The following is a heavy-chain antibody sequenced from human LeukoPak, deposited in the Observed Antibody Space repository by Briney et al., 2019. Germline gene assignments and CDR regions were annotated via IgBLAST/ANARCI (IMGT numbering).Heavy chain of an antibody. Sequence: GESLKISCKGSGYSFTSYWIGWVRQMPGKGLEWMGIIYPGDSDTRYSPSFQGQVTISADKSISTAYLQWSSLKASDTAMYYCARDSSTRGGTFSGIDYWGQGTLVTVSS. D-gene: IGHD6-13*01. CDR3: ARDSSTRGGTFSGIDY. CDR2: IYPGDSDT. CDR1: GYSFTSYW. J-gene: IGHJ4*02. V-gene: IGHV5-51*01.